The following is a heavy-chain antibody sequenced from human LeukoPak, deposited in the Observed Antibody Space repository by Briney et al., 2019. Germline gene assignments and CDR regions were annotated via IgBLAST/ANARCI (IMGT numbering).Heavy chain of an antibody. J-gene: IGHJ4*02. D-gene: IGHD6-13*01. CDR1: GFTFDDYA. CDR2: ISWNSGSI. Sequence: GGSLRLSCAASGFTFDDYAMHWVRHAPGKGLEWVSGISWNSGSIGYADSVKGRFTISRDNAKNSLYLQMNSLRAEDTALYYCAKDIAYSSSSAFDYWGQGTLVTVSS. CDR3: AKDIAYSSSSAFDY. V-gene: IGHV3-9*01.